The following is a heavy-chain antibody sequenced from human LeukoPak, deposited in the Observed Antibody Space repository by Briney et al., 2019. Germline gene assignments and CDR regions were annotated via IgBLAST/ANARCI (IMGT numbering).Heavy chain of an antibody. CDR3: ARVQYYDSSGHYNWFES. CDR2: INPSGGST. CDR1: GYTFTSYY. V-gene: IGHV1-46*01. D-gene: IGHD3-22*01. Sequence: ASVKVSCKASGYTFTSYYMHWVRQAPGQGLEWMGIINPSGGSTSYAQKFQGRVTMTRDMSTSTVYMELSSLRSEDTAVYYCARVQYYDSSGHYNWFESWGQGTRVTVSS. J-gene: IGHJ5*01.